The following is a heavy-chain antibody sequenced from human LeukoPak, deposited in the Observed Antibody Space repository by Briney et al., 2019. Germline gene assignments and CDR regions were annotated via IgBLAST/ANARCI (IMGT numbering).Heavy chain of an antibody. CDR1: GFTFSSYG. Sequence: GRSLRLSCAASGFTFSSYGMHWVRQAPGKGLEWVAVISYDGSNKYYADSVKGRFTISRDNSKNTLYLQMNSLRAEDTAVYYCAGRYYDFWSGYYTGIRYWGQGTLVTVSS. CDR2: ISYDGSNK. J-gene: IGHJ4*02. CDR3: AGRYYDFWSGYYTGIRY. V-gene: IGHV3-30*03. D-gene: IGHD3-3*01.